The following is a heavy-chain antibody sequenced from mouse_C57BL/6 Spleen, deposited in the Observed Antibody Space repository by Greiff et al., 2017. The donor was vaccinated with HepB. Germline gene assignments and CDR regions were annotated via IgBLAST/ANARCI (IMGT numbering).Heavy chain of an antibody. CDR3: ALYYSNWYFDV. V-gene: IGHV3-6*01. CDR2: ISYDGSN. CDR1: GYSITSGYY. Sequence: ESGPGLVKPSQSLSLTCSVTGYSITSGYYWNWIRQFPGNKLEWMGYISYDGSNNYNPSLKNRISITRDTSKNQFFLKLNSVTTEDTATYYCALYYSNWYFDVWGTGTTVTVSS. D-gene: IGHD2-12*01. J-gene: IGHJ1*03.